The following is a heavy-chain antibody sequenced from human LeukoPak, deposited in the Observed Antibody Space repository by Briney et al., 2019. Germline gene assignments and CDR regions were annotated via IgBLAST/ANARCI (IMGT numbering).Heavy chain of an antibody. J-gene: IGHJ4*02. D-gene: IGHD6-19*01. CDR2: ISGSGVNT. CDR3: AREEIAVAGPDY. Sequence: GGSLRLSCAASGFTFSSYSMSWVRQAPGKGLEWVSTISGSGVNTYFADSVKGRFTISRDNSKNTLYLQMNSLRAEDTAVYYCAREEIAVAGPDYWGQGSLVTVSS. V-gene: IGHV3-23*01. CDR1: GFTFSSYS.